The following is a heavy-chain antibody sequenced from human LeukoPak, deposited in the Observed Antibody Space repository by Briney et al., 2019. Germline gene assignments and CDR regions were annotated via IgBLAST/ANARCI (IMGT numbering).Heavy chain of an antibody. CDR2: IYPGDSDT. V-gene: IGHV5-51*01. Sequence: GESLQICCQGSGSIFTSYWIGGGRQVPGKGLEGMGIIYPGDSDTRYSPSFQGQVTISADKSISAAYLQWSSLKDSDTAMYYCARRGYNYGADAFDIWGQGTMVTVSS. D-gene: IGHD5-18*01. CDR3: ARRGYNYGADAFDI. J-gene: IGHJ3*02. CDR1: GSIFTSYW.